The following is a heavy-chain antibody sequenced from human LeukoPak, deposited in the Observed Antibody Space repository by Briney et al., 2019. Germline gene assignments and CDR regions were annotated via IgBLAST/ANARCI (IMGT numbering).Heavy chain of an antibody. D-gene: IGHD4-17*01. J-gene: IGHJ6*03. CDR3: ARADYGDYYYYYMDV. Sequence: SETLSLTCAVYGGSFSDYWWTWIRQSPGKGLEWIGEVNHSGRTNYNPSLKSRVSISVDRSKKQFSLKLTSVTAADTAVYYCARADYGDYYYYYMDVWGKGTTVTVSS. CDR2: VNHSGRT. V-gene: IGHV4-34*01. CDR1: GGSFSDYW.